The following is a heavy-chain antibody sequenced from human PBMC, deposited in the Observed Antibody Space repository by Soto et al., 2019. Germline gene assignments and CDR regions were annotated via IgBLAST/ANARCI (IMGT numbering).Heavy chain of an antibody. CDR2: IFPGDSET. Sequence: PGESLKISCKASGYKFDNYWIAWVRQLSGKGLEWMGLIFPGDSETKYNPSFQGHVALSVDASAATAFLHWDSLKASDTATYFFSRHRTLFYDSDDTLSSSFDTGGPGSQVTVSS. CDR1: GYKFDNYW. D-gene: IGHD3-9*01. J-gene: IGHJ4*02. V-gene: IGHV5-51*01. CDR3: SRHRTLFYDSDDTLSSSFDT.